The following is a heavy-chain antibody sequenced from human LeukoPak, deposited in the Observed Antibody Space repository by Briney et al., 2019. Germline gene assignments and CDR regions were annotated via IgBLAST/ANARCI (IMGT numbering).Heavy chain of an antibody. J-gene: IGHJ4*02. D-gene: IGHD3-16*02. CDR1: GYTFTSYG. CDR3: AIRPYDYVWGSYRSEGDY. CDR2: ISAYNGNT. V-gene: IGHV1-18*01. Sequence: ASVKVSCEASGYTFTSYGISWVRQAPGQGLEWMGWISAYNGNTNYAQKLQGRVTMTTDTSTSTAYMELRSLRSDDTAVYYCAIRPYDYVWGSYRSEGDYWGQGTLVTVSS.